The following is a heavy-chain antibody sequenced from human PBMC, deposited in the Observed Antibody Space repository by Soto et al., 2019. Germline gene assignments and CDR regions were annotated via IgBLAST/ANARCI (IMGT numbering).Heavy chain of an antibody. CDR3: ARDSQPAYYDYIWGSYRSWYFDY. J-gene: IGHJ4*02. CDR2: INSDGSST. D-gene: IGHD3-16*02. Sequence: GGSLRLSCAASGFTFSSYWMHWVRQAPGKGLVWVSRINSDGSSTSYADSVKGRVTISRDNAKNTLYLQMNSLRAEDTAVYYCARDSQPAYYDYIWGSYRSWYFDYWGQGTLVTVSS. V-gene: IGHV3-74*01. CDR1: GFTFSSYW.